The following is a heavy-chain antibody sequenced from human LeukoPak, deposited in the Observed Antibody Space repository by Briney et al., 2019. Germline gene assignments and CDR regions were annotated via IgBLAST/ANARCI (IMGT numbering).Heavy chain of an antibody. V-gene: IGHV3-7*01. CDR2: IRQDGNEK. CDR3: ARPLGYCSGGSCFPFDI. CDR1: GFTFNTYW. J-gene: IGHJ3*02. Sequence: GGSLRLSCAASGFTFNTYWMSWVRQAPGKGLEWVANIRQDGNEKYYVDSVKGRFTISRDNAKNSLYLQMNSLRAEDTAVYFCARPLGYCSGGSCFPFDIWGQGTVVTVPS. D-gene: IGHD2-15*01.